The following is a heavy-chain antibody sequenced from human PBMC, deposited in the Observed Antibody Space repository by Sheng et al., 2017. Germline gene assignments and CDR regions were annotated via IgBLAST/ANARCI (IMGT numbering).Heavy chain of an antibody. J-gene: IGHJ4*02. V-gene: IGHV4-38-2*02. CDR3: AREPGYAGSPSTDY. CDR2: FYHSGST. Sequence: QVQLQESGPGLVKPSETLSLTCTVSGYSISSGYYWGWIRQPPGKGLEWIGTFYHSGSTSYNPSLKSRVTISLDTSKNQFSLMLSSVTAADTAVYYCAREPGYAGSPSTDYWGQG. CDR1: GYSISSGYY. D-gene: IGHD3-16*01.